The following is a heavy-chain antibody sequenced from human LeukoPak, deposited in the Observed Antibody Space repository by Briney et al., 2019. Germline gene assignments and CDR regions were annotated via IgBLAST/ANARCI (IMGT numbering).Heavy chain of an antibody. J-gene: IGHJ4*02. V-gene: IGHV4-61*02. Sequence: SQTLSLTCTVSGGSISSGSYYWSWIRQPAGKGLEWIGRIYTSGSTNYNPSLKSRVTISVDTSKNQFSLKLSSVTAADTAVYYCARDGGYSGYVFKAFDYWGQGTLVTVSS. CDR2: IYTSGST. D-gene: IGHD5-12*01. CDR3: ARDGGYSGYVFKAFDY. CDR1: GGSISSGSYY.